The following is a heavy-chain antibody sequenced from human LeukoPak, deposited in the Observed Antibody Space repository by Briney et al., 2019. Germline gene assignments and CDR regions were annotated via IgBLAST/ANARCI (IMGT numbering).Heavy chain of an antibody. Sequence: ASVKVSCKASGYTFTSYDINWVRQATGQGLEWMGWMNPNSGNTGYAQKFQGRVTMTRNTSISTAYMELSSLRSEDTAVYYCAVAWVAATGPPRWASAPSYYYMDVWGKGTTVTVSS. CDR2: MNPNSGNT. J-gene: IGHJ6*03. CDR1: GYTFTSYD. CDR3: AVAWVAATGPPRWASAPSYYYMDV. V-gene: IGHV1-8*01. D-gene: IGHD2-15*01.